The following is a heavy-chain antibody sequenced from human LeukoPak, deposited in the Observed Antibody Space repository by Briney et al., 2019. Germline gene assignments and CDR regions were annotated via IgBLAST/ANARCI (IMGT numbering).Heavy chain of an antibody. Sequence: GESLKISCKDSGYSFIIYWIAWVRQMPGKGLEWMGTIYPGDSDTRYNPSFQGQVTISADKSISTAYLQWSSLKASDTAMYYCARLTPDIPFDYWGQGTLVTVSS. V-gene: IGHV5-51*01. D-gene: IGHD2-15*01. CDR1: GYSFIIYW. CDR3: ARLTPDIPFDY. J-gene: IGHJ4*02. CDR2: IYPGDSDT.